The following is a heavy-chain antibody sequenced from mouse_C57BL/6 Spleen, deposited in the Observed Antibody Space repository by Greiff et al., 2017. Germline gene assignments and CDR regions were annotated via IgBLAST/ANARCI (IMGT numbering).Heavy chain of an antibody. CDR3: TRADDSNYAWFAY. V-gene: IGHV14-2*01. CDR2: IDPEDGEP. J-gene: IGHJ3*01. Sequence: EVQLQQSGAELVKPGASVKLSCTASGFNIKDYYMHWVKQRTEQGLEWIGWIDPEDGEPNYAPKFHGKATITAYTSSNTAYLQLSSLTSVDTAVYYCTRADDSNYAWFAYWGQGTLVTVSA. D-gene: IGHD2-5*01. CDR1: GFNIKDYY.